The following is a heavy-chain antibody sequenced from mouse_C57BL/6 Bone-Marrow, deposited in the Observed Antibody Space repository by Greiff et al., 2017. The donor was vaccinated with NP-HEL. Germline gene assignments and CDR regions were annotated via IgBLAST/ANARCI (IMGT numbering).Heavy chain of an antibody. CDR1: GFTFSDAW. CDR2: IRHKANNHAT. V-gene: IGHV6-6*01. J-gene: IGHJ4*01. CDR3: TRPRGSRYEDAMDY. D-gene: IGHD1-1*01. Sequence: EVKLMESGGGLVQPGGSMKLSCAASGFTFSDAWMDWVRQSPEKGLEWVAEIRHKANNHATYYAESVKGRFTISRDDSKSSVYLQMNSLRAEDTGIYYCTRPRGSRYEDAMDYWGQGTSVTVSS.